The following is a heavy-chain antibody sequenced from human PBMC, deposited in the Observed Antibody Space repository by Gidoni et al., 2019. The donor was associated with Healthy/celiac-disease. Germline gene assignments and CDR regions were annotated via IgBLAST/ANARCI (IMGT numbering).Heavy chain of an antibody. J-gene: IGHJ4*02. Sequence: EVQLVESGGGLVQPGGSLRLSCAASGFTFSSYWMSWVSQAPGKGLEWVANIKQDGSEKYYVDSVKGRFTISRDNAKNSLYLQMNSLRAEDTAVYYCARPLVGATYYFDYWGQGTLVTVSS. CDR1: GFTFSSYW. D-gene: IGHD1-26*01. CDR3: ARPLVGATYYFDY. CDR2: IKQDGSEK. V-gene: IGHV3-7*01.